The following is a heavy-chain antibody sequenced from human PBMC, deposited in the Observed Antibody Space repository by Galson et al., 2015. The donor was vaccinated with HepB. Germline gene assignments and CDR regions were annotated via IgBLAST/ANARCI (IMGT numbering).Heavy chain of an antibody. J-gene: IGHJ4*02. V-gene: IGHV3-30*18. CDR1: GFSFSTYV. CDR2: ISYEGSNG. Sequence: SLRLSCAASGFSFSTYVMHWVRQAPGKGLEWVAIISYEGSNGHYADSVKGRFTVSRDNSKDTAFLQMNSLRAEDTAVYYCAKGYGFWTAFDYWGQGTLVTVSS. D-gene: IGHD3-3*01. CDR3: AKGYGFWTAFDY.